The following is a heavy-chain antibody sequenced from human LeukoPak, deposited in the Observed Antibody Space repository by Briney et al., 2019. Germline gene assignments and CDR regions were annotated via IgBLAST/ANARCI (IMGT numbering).Heavy chain of an antibody. J-gene: IGHJ4*02. CDR2: ISYDGSNK. CDR1: GFTFSSYA. CDR3: AKDLGIYCSSTSCYTDY. V-gene: IGHV3-30-3*01. D-gene: IGHD2-2*02. Sequence: GGSLRLSCAASGFTFSSYAMHWVRQAPGKGLEWVAVISYDGSNKYYADSVKGRFTISRDNSKNTLYLQMNSLRAEDTAVYYCAKDLGIYCSSTSCYTDYWGQGTLVTVSS.